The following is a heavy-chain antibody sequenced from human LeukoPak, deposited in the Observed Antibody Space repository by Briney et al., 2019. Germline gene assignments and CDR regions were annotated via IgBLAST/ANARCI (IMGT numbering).Heavy chain of an antibody. CDR1: GGSFSGYY. CDR3: ARGSIISVDY. CDR2: INHSGST. Sequence: PSETLSLTCAVYGGSFSGYYWSWIRQPPGKGLEWIGEINHSGSTNYNPSLKSRVTISVDTSKNQFSLKLSSVTAADTAVYYCARGSIISVDYWGQGTLVTVSS. D-gene: IGHD3-16*01. V-gene: IGHV4-34*01. J-gene: IGHJ4*02.